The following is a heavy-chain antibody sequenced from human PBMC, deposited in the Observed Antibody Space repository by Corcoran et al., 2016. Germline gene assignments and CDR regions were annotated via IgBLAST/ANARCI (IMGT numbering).Heavy chain of an antibody. CDR2: IIPIFGTA. Sequence: QVQLVQSGAEVKKPGSSVKVSCKASGGTFSSYAISWVRQAPGQGLEWMGGIIPIFGTANYAQKFQGRVTITADESTSTAYMELSSLRSEDTAAYYCARSTYYDILTGYQKGYYFDYWGQGTLVTVSS. D-gene: IGHD3-9*01. CDR1: GGTFSSYA. CDR3: ARSTYYDILTGYQKGYYFDY. V-gene: IGHV1-69*01. J-gene: IGHJ4*02.